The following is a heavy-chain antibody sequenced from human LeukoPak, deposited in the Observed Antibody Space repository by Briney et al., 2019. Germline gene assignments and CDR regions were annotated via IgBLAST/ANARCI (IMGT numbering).Heavy chain of an antibody. Sequence: SVKVSCKASGGTFTSYAISWVRQAPGQGLEWMGRIIPILGIANYAQKFQDRVTIIADKSTTTAYMELSSLTSEDTAIYYCARTTGYSNGWFVHWGQGSLVTVSS. CDR3: ARTTGYSNGWFVH. CDR1: GGTFTSYA. J-gene: IGHJ5*02. D-gene: IGHD6-19*01. CDR2: IIPILGIA. V-gene: IGHV1-69*04.